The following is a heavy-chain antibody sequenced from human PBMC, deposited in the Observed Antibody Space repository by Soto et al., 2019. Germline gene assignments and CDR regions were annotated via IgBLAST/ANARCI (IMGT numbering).Heavy chain of an antibody. D-gene: IGHD3-10*01. CDR3: AREGVRGVTFDY. Sequence: QVQLVQSGAEVKKPGASVKVSCKASGYTFTSYAMHWVRQAPGQRLEWMGWINAGNGNTKYSQKFQGRVTITRDTSASTAYMELSSLRSEDTAVYYCAREGVRGVTFDYWGQGTLVTVSS. J-gene: IGHJ4*02. CDR2: INAGNGNT. V-gene: IGHV1-3*01. CDR1: GYTFTSYA.